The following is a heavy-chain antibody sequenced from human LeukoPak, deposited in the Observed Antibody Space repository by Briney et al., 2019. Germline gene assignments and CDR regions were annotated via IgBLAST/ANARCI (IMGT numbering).Heavy chain of an antibody. V-gene: IGHV3-23*01. J-gene: IGHJ4*02. CDR1: GFTFSSYS. Sequence: GGSLRLSCAASGFTFSSYSMNWVRQAPGKGLEWVSAISGSGGSTYCADSVKGRFTISRDNSKNTLYLQMNSLRAEDTAVYYCAKEGTIAAAPLDYWGQGTLVTVSS. CDR3: AKEGTIAAAPLDY. CDR2: ISGSGGST. D-gene: IGHD6-13*01.